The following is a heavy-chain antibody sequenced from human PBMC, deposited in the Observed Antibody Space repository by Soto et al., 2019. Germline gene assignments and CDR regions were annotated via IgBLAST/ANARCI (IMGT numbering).Heavy chain of an antibody. J-gene: IGHJ5*02. Sequence: QVQLVQSGAEVKKPGASVKVACKASGYTFTSYARHCVRQAPGQRLEWMGWINAGNGNTKYSQKFQGRVTITRDTSASTAYMEQSSLRSEDTAVYCCAGGLRGGAGDWFDPWGQGTLVTVFS. CDR3: AGGLRGGAGDWFDP. D-gene: IGHD2-21*01. V-gene: IGHV1-3*01. CDR2: INAGNGNT. CDR1: GYTFTSYA.